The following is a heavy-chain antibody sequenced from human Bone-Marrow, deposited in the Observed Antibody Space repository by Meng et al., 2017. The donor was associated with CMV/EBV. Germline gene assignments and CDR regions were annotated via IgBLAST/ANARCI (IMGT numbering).Heavy chain of an antibody. Sequence: GESLKNSCAASGFTFSSYGMHWVRQGPGKGLEWVAFIRYDGSNKYYADSVKGRFTISRDNSENTLYLQMNSLRAEDTAVYYCAKEGGFLEWLYFDYWGQGTLVTVSS. CDR2: IRYDGSNK. CDR3: AKEGGFLEWLYFDY. J-gene: IGHJ4*02. D-gene: IGHD3-3*01. V-gene: IGHV3-30*02. CDR1: GFTFSSYG.